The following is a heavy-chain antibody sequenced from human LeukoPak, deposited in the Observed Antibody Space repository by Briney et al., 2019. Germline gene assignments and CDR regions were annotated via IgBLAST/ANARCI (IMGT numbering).Heavy chain of an antibody. CDR2: IYSGGST. CDR1: GFTVSSNY. D-gene: IGHD2-15*01. Sequence: GGSLRLSCAASGFTVSSNYMSWVRQAPGKGLEWVSVIYSGGSTYYADSVKGRFTISRDNSKNTLYLQMTSLRAEDTAVYYCARWGPGYCSGGSCYFFDYWGQGTLVTVSS. CDR3: ARWGPGYCSGGSCYFFDY. V-gene: IGHV3-66*02. J-gene: IGHJ4*02.